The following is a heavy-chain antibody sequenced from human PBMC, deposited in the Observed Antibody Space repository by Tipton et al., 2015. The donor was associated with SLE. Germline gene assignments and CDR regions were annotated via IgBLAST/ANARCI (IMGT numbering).Heavy chain of an antibody. Sequence: TLSLTCTVSGGPISSDSYYWSWIRQPAGKGLEWIGRIFTNGFTHYNPSLKSRVSISVDTSKNQFSLKLTSVTAADTAVYYCAREKLRYHFDDWGQGTLVTVSS. J-gene: IGHJ4*02. D-gene: IGHD3-9*01. CDR3: AREKLRYHFDD. CDR2: IFTNGFT. CDR1: GGPISSDSYY. V-gene: IGHV4-61*02.